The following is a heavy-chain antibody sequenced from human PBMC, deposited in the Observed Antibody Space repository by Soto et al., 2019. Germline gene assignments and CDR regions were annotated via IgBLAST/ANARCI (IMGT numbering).Heavy chain of an antibody. CDR2: ISGSGGST. J-gene: IGHJ4*02. Sequence: EVQLLESGGGSVQPGGSLRLSCAASGFTFSSYAMSWVRQAPGKGLEWVSAISGSGGSTYYADSVKGRFTISRDNSKNTLYLQMNSLRAEDTAVYYCAHDKGGGSSGFDYWGQGTLVTVSS. CDR3: AHDKGGGSSGFDY. D-gene: IGHD6-19*01. V-gene: IGHV3-23*01. CDR1: GFTFSSYA.